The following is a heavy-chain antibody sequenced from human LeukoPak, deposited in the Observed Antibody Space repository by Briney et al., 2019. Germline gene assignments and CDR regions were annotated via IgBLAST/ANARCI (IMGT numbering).Heavy chain of an antibody. Sequence: GSSVKVSCKASGGTFSSYAISWVRQAPGQGLEWMGGITPSFGKANYAQKFQGRVTITTDESTSTAYMELSSLRSEDTAVYYCARDRSTIFGPRYYMDVWGKGTTVTVSS. CDR2: ITPSFGKA. V-gene: IGHV1-69*05. D-gene: IGHD3-3*01. CDR3: ARDRSTIFGPRYYMDV. J-gene: IGHJ6*03. CDR1: GGTFSSYA.